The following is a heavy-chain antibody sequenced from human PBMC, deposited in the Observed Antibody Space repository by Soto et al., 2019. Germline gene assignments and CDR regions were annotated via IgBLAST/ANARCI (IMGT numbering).Heavy chain of an antibody. D-gene: IGHD1-20*01. Sequence: EVQLVESGGGLVQPGGSLRLSCAASGLPFSNYWIHWVGQAQGKGLVWVSRIKGDGINTNYADSVEGRFTISRDNAKNTVYLQLNSLRAEDTAAYYCARGIPGHYGFDVWGQGTMVTVSS. CDR1: GLPFSNYW. CDR3: ARGIPGHYGFDV. V-gene: IGHV3-74*01. CDR2: IKGDGINT. J-gene: IGHJ3*01.